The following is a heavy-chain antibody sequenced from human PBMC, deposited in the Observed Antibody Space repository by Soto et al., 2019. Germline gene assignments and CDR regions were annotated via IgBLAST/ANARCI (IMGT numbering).Heavy chain of an antibody. CDR2: IYHSGST. CDR3: ARGQIFDP. J-gene: IGHJ5*02. Sequence: SETLSLTCAVSGGSIISGGYSWIWIRQPPGKGLEWIGYIYHSGSTYYNPSLKSRVTISVDRSKNQFSLKLSSVTAADTAVYYCARGQIFDPWGQGTLVTVSS. V-gene: IGHV4-30-2*01. CDR1: GGSIISGGYS.